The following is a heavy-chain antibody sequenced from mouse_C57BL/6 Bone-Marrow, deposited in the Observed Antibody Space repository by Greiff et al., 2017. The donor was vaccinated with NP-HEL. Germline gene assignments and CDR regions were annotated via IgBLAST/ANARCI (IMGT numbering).Heavy chain of an antibody. V-gene: IGHV1-81*01. J-gene: IGHJ4*01. Sequence: VKLMESGAELARPGASVKLSCKASGYTFTSYGISWVKQRTGQGLEWIGEIYPRSGNTYYNEKFKGKATLTADKSSSTAYMELRSLTSEDSAVYFCARGRLRRGMDYWGQGTSVTVSS. D-gene: IGHD2-4*01. CDR1: GYTFTSYG. CDR2: IYPRSGNT. CDR3: ARGRLRRGMDY.